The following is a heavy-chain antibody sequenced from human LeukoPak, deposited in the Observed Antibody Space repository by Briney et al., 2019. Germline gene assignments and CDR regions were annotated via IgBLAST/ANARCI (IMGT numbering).Heavy chain of an antibody. Sequence: SETLSLTCTVSGGSISSYYWSWIRQPPGKGLEWIGSIYYSGSTYYNPSLKSRVTISVDTSKNQFSLKLSSVTAADTAVYYCAREVNSSGWSKVDYWGQGTLVTVSS. V-gene: IGHV4-39*07. J-gene: IGHJ4*02. CDR3: AREVNSSGWSKVDY. CDR1: GGSISSYY. D-gene: IGHD6-19*01. CDR2: IYYSGST.